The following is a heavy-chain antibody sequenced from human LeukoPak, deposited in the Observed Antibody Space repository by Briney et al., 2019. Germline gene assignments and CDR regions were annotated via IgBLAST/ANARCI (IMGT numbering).Heavy chain of an antibody. CDR3: ARQRGSGCLDY. CDR1: GFTFTNYW. J-gene: IGHJ4*02. D-gene: IGHD6-19*01. CDR2: IREDGGDI. Sequence: PGGSLRLSCAASGFTFTNYWMSWVRQAPGKGPEWVAMIREDGGDIYYVDSVKGRFTISRDNAKNSLFLQMNSLRAEDTAVYYCARQRGSGCLDYWGQGTLVTVSS. V-gene: IGHV3-7*01.